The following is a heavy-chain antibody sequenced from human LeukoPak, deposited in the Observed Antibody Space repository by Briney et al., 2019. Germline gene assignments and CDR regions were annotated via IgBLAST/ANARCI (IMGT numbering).Heavy chain of an antibody. Sequence: ASVTVSCKASGYTFTGYYIHWVRQAPGQGLDWMGRINPNNGGTNYAQKFQGRVTMTRDMSMSTAYMELSRLRSDDTAVYYCAGEDNSSGYRPFDIWGQGTLVTVSS. CDR2: INPNNGGT. D-gene: IGHD3-22*01. V-gene: IGHV1-2*06. J-gene: IGHJ4*02. CDR3: AGEDNSSGYRPFDI. CDR1: GYTFTGYY.